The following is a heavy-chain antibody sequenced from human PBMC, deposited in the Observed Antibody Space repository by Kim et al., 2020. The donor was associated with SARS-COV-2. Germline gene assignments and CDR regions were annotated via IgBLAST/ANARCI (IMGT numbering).Heavy chain of an antibody. CDR3: ARGVPASYYYYYYMDV. V-gene: IGHV4-4*07. CDR1: GGSISSYY. D-gene: IGHD2-2*01. Sequence: SETLSLTCTVSGGSISSYYWSWIRQPAGKGLEWIGRIYTSGSTNYNPSLKSRVTMSVDTSKNQFSLKLSSVTAADTAVYYCARGVPASYYYYYYMDVWGKGTTVTVSS. J-gene: IGHJ6*03. CDR2: IYTSGST.